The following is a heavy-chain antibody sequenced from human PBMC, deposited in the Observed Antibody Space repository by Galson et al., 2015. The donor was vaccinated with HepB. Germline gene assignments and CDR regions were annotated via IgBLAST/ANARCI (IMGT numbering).Heavy chain of an antibody. Sequence: SLRLSCAASGFTFDDYAMHWVRQAPGKGLEWVSGISWNRGSIGYGDSVKGRFTISRDNAKNSLYLQMNSLRAEDTAVYYCARLVVVTDYFDYWGQGTLVTVSS. V-gene: IGHV3-9*01. CDR1: GFTFDDYA. J-gene: IGHJ4*02. D-gene: IGHD3-22*01. CDR3: ARLVVVTDYFDY. CDR2: ISWNRGSI.